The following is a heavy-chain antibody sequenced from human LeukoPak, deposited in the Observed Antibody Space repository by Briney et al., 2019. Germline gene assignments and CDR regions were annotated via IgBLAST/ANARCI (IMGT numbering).Heavy chain of an antibody. Sequence: SETLSLTCTVSGGSINSGTYYWSWIRQPAGKGLEWIGRISTSGSTNYNPSLKSRVTMSVDTSKNQFSLMLSSVTAADTAVYFCTRDSSGYDWFYDYWGQGTLVTVSS. CDR2: ISTSGST. D-gene: IGHD5-12*01. V-gene: IGHV4-61*02. CDR1: GGSINSGTYY. J-gene: IGHJ4*02. CDR3: TRDSSGYDWFYDY.